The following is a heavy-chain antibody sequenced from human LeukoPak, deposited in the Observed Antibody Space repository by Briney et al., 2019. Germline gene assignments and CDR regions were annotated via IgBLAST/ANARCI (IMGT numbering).Heavy chain of an antibody. CDR3: AKLFRRRWELLNYLADY. Sequence: GGSLRLSCAASGFTFSSYEMNWVRQAPGKGLEWVSYISSSGSTIYYADSVKGRFTISRDNSKNTLYLQMNSLRAEDTAVYYCAKLFRRRWELLNYLADYWGQGTLVTVSS. CDR2: ISSSGSTI. CDR1: GFTFSSYE. D-gene: IGHD1-26*01. V-gene: IGHV3-48*03. J-gene: IGHJ4*02.